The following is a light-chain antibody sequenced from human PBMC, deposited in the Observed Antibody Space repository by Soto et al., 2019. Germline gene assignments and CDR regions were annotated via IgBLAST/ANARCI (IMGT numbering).Light chain of an antibody. CDR1: QSVSSK. Sequence: EIVMTQSPATLSVSPGERATLSCRASQSVSSKLAWYQQKLGQAPRLLIYGASTRATGIPARFSGSGSGTEFTLTISSLQFEDFAVYYCQQYNNWPSLTFGGGTKVDIK. CDR3: QQYNNWPSLT. J-gene: IGKJ4*01. CDR2: GAS. V-gene: IGKV3-15*01.